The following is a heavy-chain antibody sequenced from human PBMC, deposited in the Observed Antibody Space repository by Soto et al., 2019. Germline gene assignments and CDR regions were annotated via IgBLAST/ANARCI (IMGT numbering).Heavy chain of an antibody. D-gene: IGHD3-22*01. CDR1: GGSISSYY. V-gene: IGHV4-59*01. Sequence: SAPLSPPCTVSGGSISSYYRSCIRVPPGKGLEWIGYIYFRGTTNYNPSLKSRVTMSADTSKNQFSLKLNSVTAADTAVYYCARMNYYDTSGYPFDYWGQGMMVTVS. CDR3: ARMNYYDTSGYPFDY. J-gene: IGHJ4*02. CDR2: IYFRGTT.